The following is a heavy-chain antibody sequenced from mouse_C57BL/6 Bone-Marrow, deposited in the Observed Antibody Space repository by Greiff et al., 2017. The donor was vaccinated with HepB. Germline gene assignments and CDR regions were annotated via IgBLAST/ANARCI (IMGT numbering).Heavy chain of an antibody. V-gene: IGHV14-4*01. CDR3: TTFAGGND. Sequence: VQLQQSGAELVRPGASVKLSCTASGFNIKDDYMHWVKQRPEQGLEWIGWIDPENGDTEYASKFQGKATITADTSSNTAYLQLSSLTSEDTAVYYCTTFAGGNDWGQGTTLTVSS. CDR1: GFNIKDDY. J-gene: IGHJ2*01. CDR2: IDPENGDT.